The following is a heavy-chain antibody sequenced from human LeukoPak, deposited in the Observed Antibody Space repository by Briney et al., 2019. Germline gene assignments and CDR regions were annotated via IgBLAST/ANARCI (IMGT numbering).Heavy chain of an antibody. V-gene: IGHV4-4*07. CDR2: IYASGST. CDR1: GDSMSDSY. CDR3: ARDIRTHNGPGGYYYYYMDV. Sequence: PSETLSLTCTVSGDSMSDSYLSWIRQPAGKGLEWIGRIYASGSTNYNPSLKSRVTLSVDTSSNQFSLTLSSVTAADTAVYHCARDIRTHNGPGGYYYYYMDVWGKGTTVAVSS. J-gene: IGHJ6*03. D-gene: IGHD2-8*01.